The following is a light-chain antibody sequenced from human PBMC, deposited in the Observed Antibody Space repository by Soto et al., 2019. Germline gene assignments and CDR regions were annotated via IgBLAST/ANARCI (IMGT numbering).Light chain of an antibody. CDR3: SSYTRSTTWL. CDR2: EVS. Sequence: QSALTQPASVSGSPGQSITISCTGSISDVGAYNYVSWYQQHPGKAPKLMIYEVSNRPSGVAFRFSGSKSGNTASLTISGLQAEDEGDYCCSSYTRSTTWLFGGGTKLTVL. CDR1: ISDVGAYNY. V-gene: IGLV2-14*01. J-gene: IGLJ3*02.